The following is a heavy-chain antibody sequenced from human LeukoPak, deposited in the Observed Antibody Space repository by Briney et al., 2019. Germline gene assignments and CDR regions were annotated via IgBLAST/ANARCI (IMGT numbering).Heavy chain of an antibody. J-gene: IGHJ4*02. D-gene: IGHD6-6*01. Sequence: GGSLRLSCAASGFTFSSYSMNWVRQAPGKGLEWVSSISSSSGYIYYADSVKGRFTISRDNAKNSLYLQMNSLRAEDTAVYYCARDRRAARSSHVYWGQGTLVTVSS. V-gene: IGHV3-21*01. CDR1: GFTFSSYS. CDR3: ARDRRAARSSHVY. CDR2: ISSSSGYI.